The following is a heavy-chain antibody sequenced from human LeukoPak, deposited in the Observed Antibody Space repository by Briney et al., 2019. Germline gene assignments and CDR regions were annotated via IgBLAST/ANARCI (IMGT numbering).Heavy chain of an antibody. CDR2: MNPNSGNT. V-gene: IGHV1-8*02. CDR1: GGTFSSYT. D-gene: IGHD6-13*01. CDR3: ARVKDSSSWYWYYYYMDV. Sequence: ASVKVSCKASGGTFSSYTISWVRQATGQGLEWMGWMNPNSGNTGYAQKFQGRVTMTRNTSISTAYMELSSLRSEDTAVYYCARVKDSSSWYWYYYYMDVWGKGTTVTVSS. J-gene: IGHJ6*03.